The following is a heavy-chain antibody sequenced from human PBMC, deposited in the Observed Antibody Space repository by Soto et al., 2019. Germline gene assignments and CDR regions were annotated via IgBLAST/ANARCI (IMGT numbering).Heavy chain of an antibody. J-gene: IGHJ6*02. D-gene: IGHD2-15*01. V-gene: IGHV3-11*01. CDR2: ISSSGSTI. CDR3: ALGVRGGSCYSACYYGMDV. CDR1: GFTCSYYY. Sequence: QVQLVESGGGLVKPGGSLRLSCAASGFTCSYYYMSFIRQAPGEGLERVSYISSSGSTIYYADSVKVRFTISRDNAKNYMYLQMNSRSAEYPVVYYCALGVRGGSCYSACYYGMDVWGQGTTVTVSS.